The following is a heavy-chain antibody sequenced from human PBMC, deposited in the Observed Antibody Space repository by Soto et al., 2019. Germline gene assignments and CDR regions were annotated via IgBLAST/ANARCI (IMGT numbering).Heavy chain of an antibody. J-gene: IGHJ6*02. Sequence: GGSLRLSCVGSGFSFDDYAMQWVRQVPGKGLEWVSGISWNSDNIGYADSVRDRFTISRDNGKNSLYLQMDSLRPEDTAVYYCAKDRTVATYHYVLDVWGRGTKVTVSS. CDR3: AKDRTVATYHYVLDV. D-gene: IGHD5-12*01. V-gene: IGHV3-9*01. CDR1: GFSFDDYA. CDR2: ISWNSDNI.